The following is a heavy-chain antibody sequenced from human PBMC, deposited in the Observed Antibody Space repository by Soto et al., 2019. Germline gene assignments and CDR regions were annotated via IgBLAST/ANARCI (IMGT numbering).Heavy chain of an antibody. V-gene: IGHV3-53*04. CDR1: GFTVSSNY. Sequence: GGSLRLSCAASGFTVSSNYMSWVRQAPGKGLEWVSVIYSGDNTYYADSVKGRFTISRHNSKNTLYLQMNSLRAEDTAVYYCARCYGSTSYNDAFDIWGQGTKVTVSS. CDR3: ARCYGSTSYNDAFDI. J-gene: IGHJ3*02. D-gene: IGHD3-10*01. CDR2: IYSGDNT.